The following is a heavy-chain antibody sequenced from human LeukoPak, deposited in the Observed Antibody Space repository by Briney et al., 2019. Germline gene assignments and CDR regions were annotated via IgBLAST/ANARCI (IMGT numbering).Heavy chain of an antibody. CDR2: ISSSGSTI. D-gene: IGHD2-2*01. V-gene: IGHV3-48*03. J-gene: IGHJ6*04. CDR3: ARVERDCSSTSCCVLGYCYYYGMDV. Sequence: GGSLRLSCAASGFTFSSYEMNWVRQAPGKGLEWVSYISSSGSTIYYADSVKGRFTISRDNAKNSLYLQMNSLRAEDTAVYYCARVERDCSSTSCCVLGYCYYYGMDVWGKGTTVTVSS. CDR1: GFTFSSYE.